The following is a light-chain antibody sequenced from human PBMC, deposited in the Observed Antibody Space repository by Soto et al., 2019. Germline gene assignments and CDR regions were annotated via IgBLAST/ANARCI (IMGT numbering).Light chain of an antibody. J-gene: IGKJ4*02. V-gene: IGKV3-15*01. Sequence: EIFMTQSPATLSVSPGEKVILSCRASESVGSTLAWYQQKPAQAPRLLIRGASTRATGVPARFSGSGSGTEFTLTISSLQSEDFAVYYCQQYSTSLTFGGGTTLEIK. CDR1: ESVGST. CDR3: QQYSTSLT. CDR2: GAS.